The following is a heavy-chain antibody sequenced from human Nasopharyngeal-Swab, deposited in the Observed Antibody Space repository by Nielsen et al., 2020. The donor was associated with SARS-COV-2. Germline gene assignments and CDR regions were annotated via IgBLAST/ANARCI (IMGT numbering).Heavy chain of an antibody. CDR3: ATGPVVAPLHWFDP. J-gene: IGHJ5*02. CDR1: GYTLTELS. Sequence: ASVKVSCKVSGYTLTELSMHWVRQAPGKGLEWMGGFDPEDGETIYAQKFQGRVTMTEDTSTDTAYMGLSSLRSEDTAVYYCATGPVVAPLHWFDPWGQGTLVTVSS. D-gene: IGHD4-23*01. V-gene: IGHV1-24*01. CDR2: FDPEDGET.